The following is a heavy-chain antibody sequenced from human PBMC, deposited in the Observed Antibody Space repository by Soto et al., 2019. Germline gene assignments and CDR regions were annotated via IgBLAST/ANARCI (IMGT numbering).Heavy chain of an antibody. Sequence: GASVRVSCKASGYTFTSYDINWVRRATGQGLEWMGWMNPNSGNTGYAQKFQGRVTMTRNTSISTAYMELSSLRSEDTAVYYCARGITIFGVVPGWGQGTLVTVSS. CDR2: MNPNSGNT. CDR1: GYTFTSYD. CDR3: ARGITIFGVVPG. J-gene: IGHJ4*02. V-gene: IGHV1-8*01. D-gene: IGHD3-3*01.